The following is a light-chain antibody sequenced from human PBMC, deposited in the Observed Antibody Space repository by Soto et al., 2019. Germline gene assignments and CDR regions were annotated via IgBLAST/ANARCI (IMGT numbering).Light chain of an antibody. CDR1: QSVSSSF. Sequence: EIVLTQSPGTLSLSLGETATLSCRASQSVSSSFLAWYQQKPGQAPRLLIYAASSRATGIPDRFSGSGSGTDFTLTISRLEPEDFAVYYCQQYGDSPPFTFGPGTKVDIK. V-gene: IGKV3-20*01. CDR3: QQYGDSPPFT. CDR2: AAS. J-gene: IGKJ3*01.